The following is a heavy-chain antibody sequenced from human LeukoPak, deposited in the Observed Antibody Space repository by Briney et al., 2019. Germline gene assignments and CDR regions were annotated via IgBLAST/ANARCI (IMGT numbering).Heavy chain of an antibody. J-gene: IGHJ6*03. CDR1: GGSISSYY. CDR3: ARRREQLVFGNYYYYMDV. D-gene: IGHD6-6*01. Sequence: PSETLSLTCTVSGGSISSYYWSWIRQPPGKGLERIGYIYTSGSTNYNPSLKSRVTMSVDTSKNQFSLKLSSVTAADTAVYYCARRREQLVFGNYYYYMDVWGKGTTVTVSS. V-gene: IGHV4-4*09. CDR2: IYTSGST.